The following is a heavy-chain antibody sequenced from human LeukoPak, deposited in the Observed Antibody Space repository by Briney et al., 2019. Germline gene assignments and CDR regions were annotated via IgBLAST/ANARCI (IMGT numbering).Heavy chain of an antibody. CDR1: GLTFSGYW. CDR2: VNTDGSTP. V-gene: IGHV3-74*01. Sequence: PGGSLRLSCAAPGLTFSGYWMHWARHAPGKVLVWVSRVNTDGSTPTYADSVKGRFTISRDNAKRTLYLQMNSLRGEDTAVYYCARDRGCYSDYWGQGTLVTVSS. CDR3: ARDRGCYSDY. D-gene: IGHD3-10*01. J-gene: IGHJ4*02.